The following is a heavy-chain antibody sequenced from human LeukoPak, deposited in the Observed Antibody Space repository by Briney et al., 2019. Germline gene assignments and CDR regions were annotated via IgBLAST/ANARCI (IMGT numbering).Heavy chain of an antibody. CDR2: ISYDGSNK. D-gene: IGHD3-3*01. CDR3: ARVHYDFWSGYYSREYYFDY. J-gene: IGHJ4*02. V-gene: IGHV3-30-3*01. Sequence: GGSLRLSCAASGFTFSSYAMHWVRQAPGKGLEWVAVISYDGSNKYYADSVKGRFTISRDNSKNTLYLQMNSLRAEDTAVYYCARVHYDFWSGYYSREYYFDYWGQGTLVTVSS. CDR1: GFTFSSYA.